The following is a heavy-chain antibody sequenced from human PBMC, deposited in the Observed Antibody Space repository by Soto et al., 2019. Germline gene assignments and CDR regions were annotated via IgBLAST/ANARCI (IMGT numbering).Heavy chain of an antibody. CDR3: ARASYYYDSSGPLDAFDI. V-gene: IGHV1-69*13. CDR2: IIPIFGTA. Sequence: GASVKVSCKASGGTFSSYAISWVRQAPGQGLEWMGGIIPIFGTANYAQKFQGRVTITADESTSTAYMELSSLRSEDTAVYYCARASYYYDSSGPLDAFDIWGQGTMVTVSS. J-gene: IGHJ3*02. CDR1: GGTFSSYA. D-gene: IGHD3-22*01.